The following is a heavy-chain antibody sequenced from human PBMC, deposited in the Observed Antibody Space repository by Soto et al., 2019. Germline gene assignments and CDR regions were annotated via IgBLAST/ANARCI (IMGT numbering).Heavy chain of an antibody. D-gene: IGHD6-19*01. J-gene: IGHJ4*02. CDR2: IYYSGNT. CDR1: GGSISSSLHY. CDR3: ARQRQWLATGGY. V-gene: IGHV4-39*01. Sequence: SSETLSLTCTVSGGSISSSLHYWGWIRQPPGKGLEWIGSIYYSGNTYYNPSLKSRVTISVDTSKNQFSLKLRSVTAADTAVYYCARQRQWLATGGYWGQGTQVTVSS.